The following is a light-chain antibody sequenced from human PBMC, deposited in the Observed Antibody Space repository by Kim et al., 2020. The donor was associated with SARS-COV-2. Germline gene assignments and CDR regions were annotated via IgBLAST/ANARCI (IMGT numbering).Light chain of an antibody. J-gene: IGKJ1*01. CDR2: FAS. Sequence: EVVLTQSPEFQSVTPKETVTITCRASQTIGNNLHWYQQKPGQSPKLLIKFASQSCSGVPSRFSGSGSGTDFPLAIKGLEAEDAATYFCHQSSSFPTFGQGTKVDIK. V-gene: IGKV6-21*01. CDR1: QTIGNN. CDR3: HQSSSFPT.